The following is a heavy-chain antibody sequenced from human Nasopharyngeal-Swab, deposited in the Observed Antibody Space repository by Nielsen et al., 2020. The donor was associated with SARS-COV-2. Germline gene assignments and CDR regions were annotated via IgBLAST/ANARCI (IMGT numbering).Heavy chain of an antibody. D-gene: IGHD4-17*01. CDR1: GGSFSSYY. Sequence: SETLSLTCGVYGGSFSSYYWGWIRQPPGKGLEWIGNIYYSGTTSYNPSLKSRVTISVDTSKNQFSLNLNSVTAADTAVYYCARALLDYGDSGAEERWGQGALVTVSS. CDR3: ARALLDYGDSGAEER. V-gene: IGHV4-34*11. J-gene: IGHJ4*02. CDR2: IYYSGTT.